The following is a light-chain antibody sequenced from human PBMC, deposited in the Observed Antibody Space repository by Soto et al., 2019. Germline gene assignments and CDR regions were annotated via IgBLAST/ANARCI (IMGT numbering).Light chain of an antibody. V-gene: IGKV1-13*02. CDR1: QDIRGA. J-gene: IGKJ5*01. CDR2: DVS. Sequence: AIPVTQSPSSLSASVGDRVTMTCRASQDIRGALAWYQQKSGKPPNLLIYDVSTLEGGVPSRFSGSGSGTEFTLTISSLQTEDFGTYYCQQFNSYPITFGHGTRLEIK. CDR3: QQFNSYPIT.